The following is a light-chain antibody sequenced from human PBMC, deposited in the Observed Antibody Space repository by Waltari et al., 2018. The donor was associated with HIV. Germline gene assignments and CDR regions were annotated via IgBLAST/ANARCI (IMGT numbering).Light chain of an antibody. CDR2: AAS. J-gene: IGKJ3*01. Sequence: DIQMTQSPSSLSASLGDRITITCRASQTISTYVNWYQHKPGRAPNLLIYAASSLHSGVPSRFSGSGSGTDFTLTINSLQAEDFATYYCQQSYSGLTFGPGTKVD. CDR3: QQSYSGLT. V-gene: IGKV1-39*01. CDR1: QTISTY.